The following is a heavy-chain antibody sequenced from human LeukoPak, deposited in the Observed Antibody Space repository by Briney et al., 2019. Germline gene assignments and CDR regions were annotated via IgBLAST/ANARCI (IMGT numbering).Heavy chain of an antibody. D-gene: IGHD1-1*01. V-gene: IGHV3-49*03. J-gene: IGHJ4*02. Sequence: GGSLRLSCTASGFTFGDYAMTWFRQAPGKGLEWVGFIRSKAYGGTTEYAASVKGRFTIPRDDSKSIAYVQMNSLKTEDTAVYYCTRARTGTTSPSDYWGQGNLVTVSS. CDR3: TRARTGTTSPSDY. CDR2: IRSKAYGGTT. CDR1: GFTFGDYA.